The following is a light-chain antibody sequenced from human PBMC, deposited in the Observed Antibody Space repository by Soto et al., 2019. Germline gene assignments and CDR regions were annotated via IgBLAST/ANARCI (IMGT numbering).Light chain of an antibody. Sequence: DIQMTQSPSTLSVSVVDRVTITSRASQIISSWLAWYQQKPGKAPKLLIYKASSLESGVPSRFSGSGSGTEFTLTISSLQPDDFATYYCQQYNSWTCGQGTKGDI. CDR1: QIISSW. CDR2: KAS. J-gene: IGKJ1*01. CDR3: QQYNSWT. V-gene: IGKV1-5*03.